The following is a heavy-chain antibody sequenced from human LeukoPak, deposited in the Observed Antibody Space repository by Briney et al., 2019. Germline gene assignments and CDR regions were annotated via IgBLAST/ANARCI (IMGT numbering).Heavy chain of an antibody. D-gene: IGHD1-1*01. CDR1: GFIFSNYA. Sequence: GGSLRLSCIASGFIFSNYAMSWVRQAPGKGLEWVSIITGSGGGSYYADSVKGRFTLSRDNSKNILYLQMNSLRAEDTAVYYCAKGSGTTSGYWGQGTLVTVSS. J-gene: IGHJ4*02. CDR2: ITGSGGGS. V-gene: IGHV3-23*01. CDR3: AKGSGTTSGY.